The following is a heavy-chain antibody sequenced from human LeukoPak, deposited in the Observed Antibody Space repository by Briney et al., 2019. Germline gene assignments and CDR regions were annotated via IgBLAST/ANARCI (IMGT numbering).Heavy chain of an antibody. D-gene: IGHD6-19*01. Sequence: QSGGSLRLSCAASGFTFRNYGMHWVRQAPGKGLEWVAFIRFDGSNKYYADSVKGRFTISRDNSKNTLYLQMNSLRAEDTAVYYCAKVGGIAVATYYYMDVWGKGTTVTVSS. V-gene: IGHV3-30*02. J-gene: IGHJ6*03. CDR2: IRFDGSNK. CDR1: GFTFRNYG. CDR3: AKVGGIAVATYYYMDV.